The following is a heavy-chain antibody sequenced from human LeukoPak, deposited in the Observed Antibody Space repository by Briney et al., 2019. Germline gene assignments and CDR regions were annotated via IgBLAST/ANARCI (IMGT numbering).Heavy chain of an antibody. CDR2: INPNTGVT. CDR1: GYTFTGYY. Sequence: ASVKVSCKASGYTFTGYYMHWVRQAPGQGLTWMGWINPNTGVTNYAQKFQGRVTMTRAASINTAYMELDRLTSDDTAIYYCARSYCGGDCYWTIDYWGQGTLVTVSS. V-gene: IGHV1-2*02. J-gene: IGHJ4*02. CDR3: ARSYCGGDCYWTIDY. D-gene: IGHD2-21*02.